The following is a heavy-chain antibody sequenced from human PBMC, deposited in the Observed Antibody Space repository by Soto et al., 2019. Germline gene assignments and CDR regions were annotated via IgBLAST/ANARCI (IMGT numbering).Heavy chain of an antibody. CDR2: INHSGST. CDR1: GGSFSGYY. D-gene: IGHD2-15*01. J-gene: IGHJ4*02. V-gene: IGHV4-34*01. Sequence: QVQLQQWGAGLLKPSETLSLTCAVYGGSFSGYYWSWIRQPPGKGLEWIGEINHSGSTNYNPSLKSRVTISVDTSKNQFSLKLSSVTAADTAVYYCAREGYCSGGSCYSRTLDYWGQVTLVTVSS. CDR3: AREGYCSGGSCYSRTLDY.